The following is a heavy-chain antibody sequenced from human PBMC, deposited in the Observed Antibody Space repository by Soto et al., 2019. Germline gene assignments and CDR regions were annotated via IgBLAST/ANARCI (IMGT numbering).Heavy chain of an antibody. D-gene: IGHD3-16*02. CDR3: ARQGLRYYFYGMDI. J-gene: IGHJ6*02. CDR1: GGSISSSSYY. V-gene: IGHV4-39*01. Sequence: PSETLSLSCTVSGGSISSSSYYWGWIRQTPGKGLEWIGTIYYSGTTIYNPSLKSRVTISVDTSKNQFSLKLSSVTAADTAVYYCARQGLRYYFYGMDIWGQGTTVTVSS. CDR2: IYYSGTT.